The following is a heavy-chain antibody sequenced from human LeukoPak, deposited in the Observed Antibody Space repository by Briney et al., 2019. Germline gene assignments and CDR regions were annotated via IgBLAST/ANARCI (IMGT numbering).Heavy chain of an antibody. CDR2: INHSGST. CDR1: GGSFSGYY. V-gene: IGHV4-34*01. CDR3: ARDLAE. J-gene: IGHJ4*02. D-gene: IGHD3-3*02. Sequence: SETLSLTCAVYGGSFSGYYWSWIRQPPGKGLEWIGEINHSGSTNYNPSLKSRVTISVDTSKNQFSPKLSSVTAADTAVYYCARDLAEWGQGTLVTVSS.